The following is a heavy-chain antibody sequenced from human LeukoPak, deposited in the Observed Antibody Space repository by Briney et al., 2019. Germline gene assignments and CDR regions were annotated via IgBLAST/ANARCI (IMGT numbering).Heavy chain of an antibody. J-gene: IGHJ4*02. D-gene: IGHD5-24*01. Sequence: PSETLSLTCTVSGGSISSGGYYWSWIRQPPGKGLEWIGYIYYSGSTYYNPSLKSRVTISVDTSKNQFSLKLSSVTAADTAVYYCARDVGGDGYKFFDYWGQGTLVTVSS. CDR1: GGSISSGGYY. V-gene: IGHV4-30-4*01. CDR3: ARDVGGDGYKFFDY. CDR2: IYYSGST.